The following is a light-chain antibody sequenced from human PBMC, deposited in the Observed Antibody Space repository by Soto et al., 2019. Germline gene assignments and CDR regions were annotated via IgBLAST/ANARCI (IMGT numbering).Light chain of an antibody. CDR2: DAS. Sequence: IQMTQSPSSLSASVGDRVTITCQASQDISNYLNWYQQKPGKAPKLLIYDASNLETGVPSRFSGSGSGTDFTFPISSLQHEDIATYYCQQYYNLPSITFGQGTRLEIK. CDR1: QDISNY. CDR3: QQYYNLPSIT. V-gene: IGKV1-33*01. J-gene: IGKJ5*01.